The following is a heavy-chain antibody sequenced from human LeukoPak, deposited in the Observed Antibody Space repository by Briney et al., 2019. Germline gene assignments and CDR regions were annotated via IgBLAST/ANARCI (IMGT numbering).Heavy chain of an antibody. Sequence: SETLSLTCTVSGGPITSGGYYWSWIRQPPGKGLDWIGYIYHSGSTNYNPSLKSRVTISVDRSNNQFSLKLSSVTAADTAVYYCARWELAQGYFDYWGQGTLVTVSS. CDR3: ARWELAQGYFDY. CDR1: GGPITSGGYY. V-gene: IGHV4-30-2*01. CDR2: IYHSGST. J-gene: IGHJ4*02. D-gene: IGHD1-26*01.